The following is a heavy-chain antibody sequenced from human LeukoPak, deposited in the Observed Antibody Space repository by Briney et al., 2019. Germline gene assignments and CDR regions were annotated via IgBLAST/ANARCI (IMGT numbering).Heavy chain of an antibody. CDR3: AKASFGGGAIDP. J-gene: IGHJ5*02. Sequence: GGSLRLSCAASGFTFSSYGMHWVRQAPGKGLEWVAVISYDGSNKYYADSVKGRFTISRDNSKNTLYLQMNSLRAEDTAVYYCAKASFGGGAIDPWGQGTLVTVSS. V-gene: IGHV3-30*18. CDR2: ISYDGSNK. D-gene: IGHD1-26*01. CDR1: GFTFSSYG.